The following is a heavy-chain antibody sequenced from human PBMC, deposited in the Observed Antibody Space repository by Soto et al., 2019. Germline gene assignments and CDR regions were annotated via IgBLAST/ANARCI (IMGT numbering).Heavy chain of an antibody. V-gene: IGHV1-18*01. CDR2: ISAHNGNT. Sequence: QVHLVQSGAEVKKPGASVKVSCKASGYTFTSYGITWVRQAPGQGLEWMGWISAHNGNTDYAQKLQGRVIVTRDTSPSTAYMELRSLRSDDTAGYYWARGRYGDYWGQGALVTVSS. D-gene: IGHD1-1*01. CDR1: GYTFTSYG. CDR3: ARGRYGDY. J-gene: IGHJ4*02.